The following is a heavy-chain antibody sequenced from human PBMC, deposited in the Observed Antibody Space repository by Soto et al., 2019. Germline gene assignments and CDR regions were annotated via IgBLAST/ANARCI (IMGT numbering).Heavy chain of an antibody. CDR2: ISAYNGNT. V-gene: IGHV1-18*01. CDR3: AREASTAYCGGDCYMGAYYYYYGMDV. J-gene: IGHJ6*02. D-gene: IGHD2-21*02. Sequence: ASVKVSCKASGYTSTSYGISWVRQAPGQGLEWMGWISAYNGNTNYAQKLQGRVTMTTDTSTSTAYMELRSLRSDDTAVYYCAREASTAYCGGDCYMGAYYYYYGMDVWGQGTKVTVSS. CDR1: GYTSTSYG.